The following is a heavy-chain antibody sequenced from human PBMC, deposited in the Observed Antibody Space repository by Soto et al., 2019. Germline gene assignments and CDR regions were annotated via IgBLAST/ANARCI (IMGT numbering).Heavy chain of an antibody. CDR3: ARDFASGTTHFDF. D-gene: IGHD1-1*01. Sequence: QVQLVQSGAEVKKPGASVKVSCKATGYTFSSYGISWVRQAPGQGLEWMGWISAYNGTTDYAQKVKGRVTMTTDTSTSTAYMELRSLRSDDTAVYYCARDFASGTTHFDFWGQGTLFTVSS. CDR2: ISAYNGTT. J-gene: IGHJ4*02. V-gene: IGHV1-18*04. CDR1: GYTFSSYG.